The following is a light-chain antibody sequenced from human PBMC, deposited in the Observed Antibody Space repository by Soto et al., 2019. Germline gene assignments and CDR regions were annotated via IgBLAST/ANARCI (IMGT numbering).Light chain of an antibody. CDR2: DAS. J-gene: IGKJ2*01. CDR1: QSIANW. V-gene: IGKV1-5*01. CDR3: QQYTASPYT. Sequence: DIQMTQSPSALSASVGDRVSITCRASQSIANWLAWYQQKPGKAPKVLIFDASSLESGVPSRFSGSSSGTEFTLTISSLQPEDFATYYCQQYTASPYTFGQGTRLEI.